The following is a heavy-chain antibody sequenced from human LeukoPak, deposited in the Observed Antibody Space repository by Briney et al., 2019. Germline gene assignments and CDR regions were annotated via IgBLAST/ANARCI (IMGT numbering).Heavy chain of an antibody. CDR2: ISSSGSTK. Sequence: GGSLRLSRAASGFTFSSYDMNWVRQAPGKGLEWVSYISSSGSTKYYADSTKGRLTISRDNAKNTLYLQMSGLRAEDTAIYYCARVSSGSYYILDYWGQGTLVTVSS. V-gene: IGHV3-48*03. J-gene: IGHJ4*02. CDR1: GFTFSSYD. D-gene: IGHD1-26*01. CDR3: ARVSSGSYYILDY.